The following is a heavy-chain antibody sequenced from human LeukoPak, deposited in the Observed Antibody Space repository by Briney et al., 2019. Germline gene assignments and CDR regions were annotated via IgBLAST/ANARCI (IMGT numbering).Heavy chain of an antibody. V-gene: IGHV3-9*03. CDR1: GFTFSSYS. Sequence: GGSLRLSCAASGFTFSSYSMNWVRQAPGKGLEWVSGISWDGDNIAYADSVKGRFTISRDNAKDSLYLQMNSLRAEDMALYYCAKARGIAVSGGGFDSWGQGTLVTVSS. D-gene: IGHD2-15*01. J-gene: IGHJ4*02. CDR3: AKARGIAVSGGGFDS. CDR2: ISWDGDNI.